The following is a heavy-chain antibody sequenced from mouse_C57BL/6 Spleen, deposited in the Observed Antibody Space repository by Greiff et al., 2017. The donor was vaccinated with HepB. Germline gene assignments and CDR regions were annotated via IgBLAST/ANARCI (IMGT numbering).Heavy chain of an antibody. V-gene: IGHV1-80*01. Sequence: QVQLQQSGAELVKPGASVKISCKASGYAFSSYWMNWVKQRPGKGLEWIGQIYPGDGDTNYNGKFKGKATLTADKSSSTAYMQLSSLTSEDSAVYFCARFTTVVPYYFDYWGQGTTLTVSS. J-gene: IGHJ2*01. D-gene: IGHD1-1*01. CDR1: GYAFSSYW. CDR3: ARFTTVVPYYFDY. CDR2: IYPGDGDT.